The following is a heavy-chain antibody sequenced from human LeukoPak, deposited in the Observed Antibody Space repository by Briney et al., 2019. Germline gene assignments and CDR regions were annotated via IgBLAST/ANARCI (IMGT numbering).Heavy chain of an antibody. CDR2: ISSSSSHM. CDR3: ARSGYSSGWYFEWFDP. J-gene: IGHJ5*02. CDR1: EFTFSTYS. V-gene: IGHV3-21*01. Sequence: GGSLRLSCAASEFTFSTYSMNWVRQAPGKGLEWVSSISSSSSHMFYADSVKGRFTISRDNAKNSLYLQMNSLRAEDTAVYYCARSGYSSGWYFEWFDPWGQGTLVTVSS. D-gene: IGHD6-19*01.